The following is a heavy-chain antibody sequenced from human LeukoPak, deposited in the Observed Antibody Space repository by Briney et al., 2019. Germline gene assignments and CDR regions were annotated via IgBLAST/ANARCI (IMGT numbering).Heavy chain of an antibody. CDR3: ARVRHDSYGFDY. Sequence: SETLSLTCTVSGGSISSYYWSWIRQPPGKGLEWIGYIYYSGSTNYNPSLKSRVTISVDTSKNQFSLKLSSVTAADTAVYYCARVRHDSYGFDYWGQGTLVTVS. CDR1: GGSISSYY. J-gene: IGHJ4*02. CDR2: IYYSGST. V-gene: IGHV4-59*01. D-gene: IGHD5-18*01.